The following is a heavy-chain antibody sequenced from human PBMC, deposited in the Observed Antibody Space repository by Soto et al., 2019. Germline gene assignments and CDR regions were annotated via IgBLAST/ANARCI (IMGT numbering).Heavy chain of an antibody. CDR3: TKVTGAHCFDP. CDR2: LYNDGST. V-gene: IGHV4-59*01. CDR1: GGSISGYY. Sequence: PSETLSLTCTVSGGSISGYYWSWIRRPPGKGLEWIGYLYNDGSTNYNPSLKSRVTISVDTSKTQFSLRLSSVTAADTAVYYCTKVTGAHCFDPWGQGTLVTVSS. J-gene: IGHJ5*02. D-gene: IGHD3-10*01.